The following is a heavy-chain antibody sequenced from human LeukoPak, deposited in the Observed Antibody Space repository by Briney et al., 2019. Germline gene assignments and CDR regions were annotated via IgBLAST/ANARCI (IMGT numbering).Heavy chain of an antibody. J-gene: IGHJ6*02. V-gene: IGHV3-7*01. Sequence: GGSLRLSCAASGFTFSSYWMSWVRQAPGKGLEWVANIKQDGSEKYYVDSVKGRFTISRDNAKNSLYLQMNSLRAEDTAVYYCARVLYQSYYDFWSGYYDPYYYGMDVWGQGTTATVSS. D-gene: IGHD3-3*01. CDR2: IKQDGSEK. CDR1: GFTFSSYW. CDR3: ARVLYQSYYDFWSGYYDPYYYGMDV.